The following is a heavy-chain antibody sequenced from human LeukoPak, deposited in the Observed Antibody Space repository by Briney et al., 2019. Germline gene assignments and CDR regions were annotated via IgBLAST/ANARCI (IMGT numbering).Heavy chain of an antibody. CDR1: GGSISSGSYY. CDR2: IYTSGST. Sequence: SETLSLTCTVSGGSISSGSYYWSWIRQPAGKGLEWIGRIYTSGSTNYNPSLKSRVTISVDTSKNQFSLKLSSVTAADTAVYYCARVSSSWSYGMDAWGKGTTVTVSS. V-gene: IGHV4-61*02. D-gene: IGHD6-13*01. J-gene: IGHJ6*04. CDR3: ARVSSSWSYGMDA.